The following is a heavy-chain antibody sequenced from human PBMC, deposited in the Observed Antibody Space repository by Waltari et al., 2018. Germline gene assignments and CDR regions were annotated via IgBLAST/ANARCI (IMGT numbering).Heavy chain of an antibody. CDR2: IKEDGSVK. Sequence: EVRLVESGGDLVQPGGSLRISCAASGFTFSNYWMTWVRQAPGRGLGGVANIKEDGSVKNYVDSVRGRFTISRDNARNSLSLQMDSLRAEDTAVYYCARTARNPDFWGQGTLVTVSS. J-gene: IGHJ4*02. CDR3: ARTARNPDF. V-gene: IGHV3-7*01. CDR1: GFTFSNYW. D-gene: IGHD1-1*01.